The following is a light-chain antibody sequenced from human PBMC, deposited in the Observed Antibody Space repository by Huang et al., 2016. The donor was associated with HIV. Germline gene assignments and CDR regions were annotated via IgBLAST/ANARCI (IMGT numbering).Light chain of an antibody. CDR3: QQYNSYPYT. Sequence: DIRMTQSPSALSASVGDRVTIACRARRSISNWLAWYQQKPGKAPNLLISEASTLESGVPSMFSGSGSGTEVTLTISSLQRDDFATYYFQQYNSYPYTFGQGTNLEIK. J-gene: IGKJ2*01. CDR1: RSISNW. CDR2: EAS. V-gene: IGKV1-5*03.